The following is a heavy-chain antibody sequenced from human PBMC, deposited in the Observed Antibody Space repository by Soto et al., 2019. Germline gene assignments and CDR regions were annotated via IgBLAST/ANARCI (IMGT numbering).Heavy chain of an antibody. CDR2: IYSGGST. J-gene: IGHJ4*02. CDR3: ARSDSSGYYAFDY. D-gene: IGHD3-22*01. V-gene: IGHV3-53*01. Sequence: EVQLVESGGGLIQPGGSLRLSCAASGFTVSSNYMSWVRQAPGKGLEWVSVIYSGGSTYYADSVKGRSTISRDNSKNTLYLQMNSLRAEDTAVYYCARSDSSGYYAFDYWGQGTLVTVSS. CDR1: GFTVSSNY.